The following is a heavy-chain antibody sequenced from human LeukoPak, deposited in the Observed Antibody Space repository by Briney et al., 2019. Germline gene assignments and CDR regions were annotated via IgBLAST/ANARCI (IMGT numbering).Heavy chain of an antibody. CDR1: GFLFGEYG. CDR3: AKSNGYGLVDI. V-gene: IGHV3-23*01. D-gene: IGHD3-10*01. CDR2: ISGSGAGT. J-gene: IGHJ3*02. Sequence: GGSLRLSCAASGFLFGEYGMHWVRQAPGRGLEWVSGISGSGAGTHYADSVKGRFTISRDNSENTLYLQMNSLRAEDTAVYYCAKSNGYGLVDIWGQGTMVTVSS.